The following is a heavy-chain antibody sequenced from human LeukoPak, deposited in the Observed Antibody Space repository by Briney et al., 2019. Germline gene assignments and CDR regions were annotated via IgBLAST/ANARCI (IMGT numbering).Heavy chain of an antibody. Sequence: PSETLSLTCTVSGGSISSYYWSWIRQPPGNGLECIGSIYYSGSTNYNPSLKSRVTISLDTSKNQFSLKLTSVTAADTAVYYCARHPTGSGRTNGVDVWGQGTTVTVSS. J-gene: IGHJ6*02. CDR3: ARHPTGSGRTNGVDV. CDR2: IYYSGST. CDR1: GGSISSYY. V-gene: IGHV4-59*08. D-gene: IGHD3-10*01.